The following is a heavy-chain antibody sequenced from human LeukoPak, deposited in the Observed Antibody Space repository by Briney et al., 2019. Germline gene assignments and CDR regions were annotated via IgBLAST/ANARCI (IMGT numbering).Heavy chain of an antibody. D-gene: IGHD3-16*01. CDR1: GVTVGNNY. J-gene: IGHJ6*03. V-gene: IGHV3-66*01. Sequence: PGGSLRLSCAASGVTVGNNYMNWVRQAPGKGLEWVSLIYSGGTTHYADSVKGRFTISRDNSKNTLYLQMTSLSAEDTAVYYALAGYYYYYMDVWGKGTTVTVSS. CDR2: IYSGGTT. CDR3: LAGYYYYYMDV.